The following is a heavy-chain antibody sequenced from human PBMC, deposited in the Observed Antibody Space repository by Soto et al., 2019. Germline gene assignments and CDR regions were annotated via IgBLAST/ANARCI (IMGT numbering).Heavy chain of an antibody. CDR1: GFTFCISL. CDR2: INSDGSST. Sequence: WWSLKLSCASSGFTFCISLIHWVRQAPGKGLVWVSRINSDGSSTSYADSVKGRFTISRDNAKNTLYLQMNSLRAEDTAVYYCAIMMYYYDSSGYYAYFDYWGQGTLVTVS. D-gene: IGHD3-22*01. CDR3: AIMMYYYDSSGYYAYFDY. J-gene: IGHJ4*02. V-gene: IGHV3-74*01.